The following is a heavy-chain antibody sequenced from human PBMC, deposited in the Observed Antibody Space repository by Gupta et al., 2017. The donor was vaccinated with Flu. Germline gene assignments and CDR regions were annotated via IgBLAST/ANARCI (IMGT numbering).Heavy chain of an antibody. V-gene: IGHV4-34*01. Sequence: QVQLQQWGAGLLKPSETLSLTCAVYGGSFSAYYWSWIRQPPGKGLEWMGEINHRGSTNYNPSLKSRVTISVDTSKNQFSLKLSSVTAADTAVYYCARGYSQEVAARPRGYHGMDVWGQGTTVTVSS. CDR2: INHRGST. J-gene: IGHJ6*02. CDR3: ARGYSQEVAARPRGYHGMDV. CDR1: GGSFSAYY. D-gene: IGHD6-6*01.